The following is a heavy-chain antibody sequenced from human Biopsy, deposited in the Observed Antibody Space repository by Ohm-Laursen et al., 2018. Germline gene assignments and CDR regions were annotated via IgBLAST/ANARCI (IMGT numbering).Heavy chain of an antibody. CDR2: INPNTGGT. CDR3: ARDMSVVTSFSTDAFDM. V-gene: IGHV1-2*02. CDR1: GYTFTGYY. J-gene: IGHJ3*02. D-gene: IGHD4-23*01. Sequence: ASVKVSCKASGYTFTGYYIHWVRQAPGQGLEYVGWINPNTGGTSYAQNFRGRVTLTRDTSITAAYMQLSSLRSGDTAIYYCARDMSVVTSFSTDAFDMRGQGTMVTVSS.